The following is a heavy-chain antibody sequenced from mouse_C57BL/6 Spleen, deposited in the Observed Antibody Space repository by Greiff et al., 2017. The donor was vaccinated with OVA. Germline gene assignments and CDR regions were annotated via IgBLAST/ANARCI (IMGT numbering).Heavy chain of an antibody. Sequence: VQLQQPGAELVMPGASVKLSCKASGYTFTSYWMHWVKQRPGQGLEWIGEIDPSDSYTNYNQKFKGKSTLTVDKSSSTAYMQLSSLTSEDSAVYYCAKAWTGSNPRYWYFDVWGTGTTVTVSS. J-gene: IGHJ1*03. CDR3: AKAWTGSNPRYWYFDV. V-gene: IGHV1-69*01. CDR1: GYTFTSYW. CDR2: IDPSDSYT. D-gene: IGHD2-5*01.